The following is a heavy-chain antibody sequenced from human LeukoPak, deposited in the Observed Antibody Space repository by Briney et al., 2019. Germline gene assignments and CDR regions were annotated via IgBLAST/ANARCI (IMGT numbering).Heavy chain of an antibody. J-gene: IGHJ4*02. Sequence: GGSLRLSCTASGFTFGDYGMSWFRQAPGKGLEWVGFTRSEGYGGTTEYAASVKGRFTIARDDSKSIAYLQMNSLKTEDTAVYYCSRGGTYTRGYWGQGTLVTVSS. D-gene: IGHD1-26*01. CDR3: SRGGTYTRGY. CDR1: GFTFGDYG. V-gene: IGHV3-49*03. CDR2: TRSEGYGGTT.